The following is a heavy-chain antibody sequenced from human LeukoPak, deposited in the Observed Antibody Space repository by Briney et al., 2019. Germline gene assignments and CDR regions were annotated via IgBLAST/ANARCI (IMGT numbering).Heavy chain of an antibody. CDR3: ARAANHIVVVPAAIRIRAFDI. Sequence: ASVKVSCKASGYTFTSYGISWVRQAPGQGLEWMGWINPNSGGTNYAQKFQGRVTMTRDTSISTAYMELSRLRSDDTAVYYCARAANHIVVVPAAIRIRAFDIWGQGTMVTVSS. J-gene: IGHJ3*02. CDR2: INPNSGGT. D-gene: IGHD2-2*02. CDR1: GYTFTSYG. V-gene: IGHV1-2*02.